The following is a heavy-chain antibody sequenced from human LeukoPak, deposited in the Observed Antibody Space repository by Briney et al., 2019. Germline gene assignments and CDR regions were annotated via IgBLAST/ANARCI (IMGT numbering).Heavy chain of an antibody. V-gene: IGHV1-46*03. J-gene: IGHJ4*02. CDR2: INPSGGST. Sequence: GASVKVSCKASGYTFTSYYMHWVRQAPGQGLEWMGIINPSGGSTSYAQKFQGRVTMTRDTSTSTVYMELSSLRSEDTAVYYCAREKHDSSGYYLTWNYWGQGTLVTVSS. D-gene: IGHD3-22*01. CDR1: GYTFTSYY. CDR3: AREKHDSSGYYLTWNY.